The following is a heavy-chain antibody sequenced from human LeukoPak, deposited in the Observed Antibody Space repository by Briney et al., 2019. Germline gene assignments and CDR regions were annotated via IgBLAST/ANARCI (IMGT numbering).Heavy chain of an antibody. D-gene: IGHD2/OR15-2a*01. Sequence: SGGSLRLSCAASGFTFSSYSMNWVRQAPGKGLEWVSSISSSSTYISYADSVKGRFTISRDNAKNSLYLQMNSLRAEDTAVYYCARDSFSSPDYWGQGTLVTVSS. CDR2: ISSSSTYI. V-gene: IGHV3-21*01. CDR3: ARDSFSSPDY. J-gene: IGHJ4*02. CDR1: GFTFSSYS.